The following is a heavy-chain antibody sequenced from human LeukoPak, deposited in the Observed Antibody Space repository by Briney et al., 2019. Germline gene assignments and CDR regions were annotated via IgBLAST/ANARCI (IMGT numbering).Heavy chain of an antibody. J-gene: IGHJ4*02. D-gene: IGHD3-16*01. Sequence: GASVKVSCKASGYTFTSYGISWVRQAPGQGLEWMGWISAYNGNTNYAQKLQGRVTMTTDTSTSTAYMELRSLRSDDTAVYYCARTAPLRGWGYYFDYWGQGTLVTVSS. CDR2: ISAYNGNT. V-gene: IGHV1-18*01. CDR1: GYTFTSYG. CDR3: ARTAPLRGWGYYFDY.